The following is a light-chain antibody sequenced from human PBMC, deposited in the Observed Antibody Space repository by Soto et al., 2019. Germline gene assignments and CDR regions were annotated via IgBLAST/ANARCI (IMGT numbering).Light chain of an antibody. V-gene: IGKV3-20*01. Sequence: EIVLTQSPGTLFLSPGEKATLSCRASHSISSDTLAWYQQKPGQPPRLLIYATSSRATGIPDRFSGSGSGTDFTLTISRLEPEDFAVYYCQRNAFGQGTKLEI. CDR2: ATS. CDR3: QRNA. J-gene: IGKJ2*01. CDR1: HSISSDT.